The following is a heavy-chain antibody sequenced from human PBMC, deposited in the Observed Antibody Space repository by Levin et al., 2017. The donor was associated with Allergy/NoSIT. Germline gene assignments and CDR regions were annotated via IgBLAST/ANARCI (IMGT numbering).Heavy chain of an antibody. CDR2: IYYSGST. V-gene: IGHV4-59*08. J-gene: IGHJ5*02. CDR1: GGSISSYY. CDR3: ASSLYSSSWYWFDP. Sequence: SQTLSLTCTVSGGSISSYYWSWIRQPPGKGLEWIGYIYYSGSTNYNPSLKSRVTISVDTSKNQFSLKLSSVTAADTAVYYCASSLYSSSWYWFDPWGQGTLVTVSS. D-gene: IGHD6-13*01.